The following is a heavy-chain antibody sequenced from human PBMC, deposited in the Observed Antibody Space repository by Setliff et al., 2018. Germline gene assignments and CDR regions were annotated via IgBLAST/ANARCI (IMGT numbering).Heavy chain of an antibody. D-gene: IGHD3-10*01. V-gene: IGHV3-23*01. CDR1: GFTFSTYA. CDR3: AREQFVGDY. CDR2: ISGGSGRT. Sequence: TGGSLRLSCAASGFTFSTYAMSWVRQAPGKGLEWVSAISGGSGRTYYVATVKGRFTISRDNARNSLYLQMNSLRAEDTAVYYCAREQFVGDYWGQGTLVTVSS. J-gene: IGHJ4*02.